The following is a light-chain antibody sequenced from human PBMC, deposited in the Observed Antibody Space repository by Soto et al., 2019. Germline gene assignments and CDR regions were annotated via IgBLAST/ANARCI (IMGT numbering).Light chain of an antibody. V-gene: IGKV2-28*01. CDR2: FGS. Sequence: EIVMTQSPLTLPVTPGEPASISCRSSQSLLYNHTYNYLDWYVQKPGQSPQLLIYFGSNRAPGVPDRFSGSGSGTDFTLKINRVEAEDVGTYYCMQALQSLTFGQGTRLEIQ. CDR1: QSLLYNHTYNY. CDR3: MQALQSLT. J-gene: IGKJ5*01.